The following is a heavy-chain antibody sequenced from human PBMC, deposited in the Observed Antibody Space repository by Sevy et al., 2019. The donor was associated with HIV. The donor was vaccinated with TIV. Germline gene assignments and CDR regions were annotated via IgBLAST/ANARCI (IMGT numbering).Heavy chain of an antibody. J-gene: IGHJ3*02. CDR3: ARDGDGSGSYYKNSDAFDI. CDR2: ISSSSSYI. D-gene: IGHD3-10*01. CDR1: GFTFSSYS. V-gene: IGHV3-21*01. Sequence: GGSLRLSCAASGFTFSSYSMNWVRHAPGKGLEWVSSISSSSSYIYYADSVKGRFTISRDNAKNSLYLQMNSLRAEDTAVYYCARDGDGSGSYYKNSDAFDIWGQGTMVTVSS.